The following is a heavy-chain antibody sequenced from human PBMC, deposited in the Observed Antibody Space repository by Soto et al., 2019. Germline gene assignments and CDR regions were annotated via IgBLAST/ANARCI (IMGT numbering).Heavy chain of an antibody. Sequence: TLSLTCTVSGGCISSVGYYWSWIRQHPGKGLEWIGYIYYSGSTYYNPSLKSRVTISVDTSNNQFSLKLSSVTAADAAVYYCAREGSGSYYIYDYGGQGTLGAVAS. J-gene: IGHJ4*02. CDR2: IYYSGST. CDR3: AREGSGSYYIYDY. D-gene: IGHD3-10*01. V-gene: IGHV4-31*03. CDR1: GGCISSVGYY.